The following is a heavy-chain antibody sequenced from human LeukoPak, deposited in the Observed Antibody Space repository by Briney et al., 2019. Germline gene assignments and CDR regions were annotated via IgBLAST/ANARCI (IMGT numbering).Heavy chain of an antibody. CDR3: ARGGFLEWLRNAFDI. Sequence: GGSLRLSCAASGFTFSSYWMSWVRQAPGKGLEWVANIKQDGSEKYYVDSVKGRFTISRDNAKNSLYLQMNSLRAEDTAVYYCARGGFLEWLRNAFDIWGQGTMVTVSS. D-gene: IGHD3-3*01. CDR1: GFTFSSYW. V-gene: IGHV3-7*01. CDR2: IKQDGSEK. J-gene: IGHJ3*02.